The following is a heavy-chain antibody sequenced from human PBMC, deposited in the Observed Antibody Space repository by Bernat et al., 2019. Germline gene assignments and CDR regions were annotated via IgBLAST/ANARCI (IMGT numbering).Heavy chain of an antibody. J-gene: IGHJ4*02. V-gene: IGHV3-30*18. Sequence: QVQLVESGGGVVQPGRSLRLSCAASGFTFSSYGMHWVRQAPGKGLEWVAVISYDGSNTYYADSVKGRFTISRDNSKNTLYLQMNSLRAEDTAVYYCAKEYGDCGWFDYWGQGTLVTVSS. CDR3: AKEYGDCGWFDY. D-gene: IGHD4-17*01. CDR1: GFTFSSYG. CDR2: ISYDGSNT.